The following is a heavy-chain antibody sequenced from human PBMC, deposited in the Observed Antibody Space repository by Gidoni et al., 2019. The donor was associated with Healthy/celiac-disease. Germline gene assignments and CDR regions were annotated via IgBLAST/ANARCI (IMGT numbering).Heavy chain of an antibody. V-gene: IGHV3-15*01. Sequence: EVQLVESGGGLVKPGGSLRLSCVVSGFTFSNGWMSWVRQAPGKGLEWVGRIKSKTDGGTIDHAAPVKGRFTISRDDSKNTLYLQMNSLTTEDTAVYYCATEGDYYGTSGYQFDYWGQGTLVSVSS. J-gene: IGHJ4*02. CDR1: GFTFSNGW. CDR2: IKSKTDGGTI. D-gene: IGHD3-22*01. CDR3: ATEGDYYGTSGYQFDY.